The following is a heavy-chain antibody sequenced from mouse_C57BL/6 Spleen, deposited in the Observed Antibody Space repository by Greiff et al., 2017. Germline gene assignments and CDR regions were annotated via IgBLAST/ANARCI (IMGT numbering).Heavy chain of an antibody. J-gene: IGHJ2*01. CDR2: ISSGSSTI. D-gene: IGHD1-1*01. Sequence: EVKLVESGGGLVKPGGSLKLSCAASGFTFSDYGMHWVRQAPEKGLEWVAYISSGSSTIYYADTVKGQFTISIDNAKNTLFLQMTSLRSEDTAMXYCAREGPFITTSSLDYWGQGTTLTVSS. V-gene: IGHV5-17*01. CDR3: AREGPFITTSSLDY. CDR1: GFTFSDYG.